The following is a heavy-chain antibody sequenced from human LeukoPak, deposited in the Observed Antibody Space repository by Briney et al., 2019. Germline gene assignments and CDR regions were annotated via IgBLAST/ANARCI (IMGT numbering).Heavy chain of an antibody. J-gene: IGHJ4*02. CDR3: ASDPGEGVPVAPITYFDY. CDR2: IKQDGSEK. CDR1: GFTFRTYW. D-gene: IGHD2-2*01. Sequence: PRGSLRLSCADSGFTFRTYWMNWVRQAPGKGLEWVANIKQDGSEKYYLDSVNGRFTISRDSAKKSLYLQMNSLRAEDTAVYFCASDPGEGVPVAPITYFDYWGQGTLVTVSS. V-gene: IGHV3-7*01.